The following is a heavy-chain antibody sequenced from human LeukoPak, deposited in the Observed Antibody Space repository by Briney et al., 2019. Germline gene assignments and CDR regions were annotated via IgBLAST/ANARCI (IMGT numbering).Heavy chain of an antibody. CDR1: GGSISSGTYY. J-gene: IGHJ4*02. D-gene: IGHD1-26*01. V-gene: IGHV4-61*02. CDR3: ARGPRWVDY. Sequence: SETLSLTCTVSGGSISSGTYYWYWIRQPAGKGLEWIGRIYTSGITNYNPSLKSRVTISVDTSKNQFSLKLSSVTAADTAVYYCARGPRWVDYWGQGTLVTVSS. CDR2: IYTSGIT.